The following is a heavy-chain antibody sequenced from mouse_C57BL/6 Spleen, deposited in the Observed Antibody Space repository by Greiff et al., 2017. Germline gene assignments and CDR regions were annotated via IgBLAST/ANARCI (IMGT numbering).Heavy chain of an antibody. D-gene: IGHD1-1*01. CDR1: GFTFSDYG. CDR2: ISSGSSTI. Sequence: EVKLVESGGGLVKPGGSLKLSCAASGFTFSDYGMHWVRQAPEKGLEWVAYISSGSSTIYYADTVKGRFTISRDNAKNTLFLQMTSLRSEDTAMYYCASNAYYYGPHYYAMDYWGQGTSVTGSS. V-gene: IGHV5-17*01. J-gene: IGHJ4*01. CDR3: ASNAYYYGPHYYAMDY.